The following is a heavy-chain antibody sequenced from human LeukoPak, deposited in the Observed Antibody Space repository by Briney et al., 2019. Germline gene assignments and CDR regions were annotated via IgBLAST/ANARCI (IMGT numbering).Heavy chain of an antibody. V-gene: IGHV3-30*04. CDR2: ISYDGRNK. CDR1: GFTLSNYA. J-gene: IGHJ4*02. D-gene: IGHD3-10*01. CDR3: ARGYGSGSYPDY. Sequence: PGGSLRLSCAASGFTLSNYAMHWVRQAPGKGLEWVSVISYDGRNKFYADSVRGRFTISKDNSQNTLYLQMSGLRTEDTAVYYCARGYGSGSYPDYWGQGTLVTVSS.